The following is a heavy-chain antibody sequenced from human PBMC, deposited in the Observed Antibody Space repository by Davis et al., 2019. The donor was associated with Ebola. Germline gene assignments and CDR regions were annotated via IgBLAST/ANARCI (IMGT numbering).Heavy chain of an antibody. D-gene: IGHD6-19*01. Sequence: GESLKISCAASGFTFSSYGMHWVRQAPGKGLEWVAVISYDENNKYYADSVKGRFTISRDNSKNTLYLQMNSLRAEDTAVYYCAKEEYSSGGGSDYWGQGTLVTVSS. CDR1: GFTFSSYG. CDR2: ISYDENNK. J-gene: IGHJ4*02. CDR3: AKEEYSSGGGSDY. V-gene: IGHV3-30*18.